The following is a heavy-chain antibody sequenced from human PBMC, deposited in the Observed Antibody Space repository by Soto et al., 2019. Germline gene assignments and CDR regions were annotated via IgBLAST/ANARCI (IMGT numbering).Heavy chain of an antibody. Sequence: QVQLQESGPGLVKPSGTLSLTCAVSGGSISSSNWWSWVRQPPGKGLEWVGEIYHSGSTNYNPSLNSRVTISVDKSKNQFSLKLSSVTAADTAVYYCAREDYRSGWYGDYFDYWGQGTLVTVSS. J-gene: IGHJ4*02. D-gene: IGHD6-19*01. V-gene: IGHV4-4*02. CDR3: AREDYRSGWYGDYFDY. CDR1: GGSISSSNW. CDR2: IYHSGST.